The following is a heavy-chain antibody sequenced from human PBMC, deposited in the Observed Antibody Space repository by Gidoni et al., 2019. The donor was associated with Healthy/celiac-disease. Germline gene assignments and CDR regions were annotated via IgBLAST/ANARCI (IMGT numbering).Heavy chain of an antibody. CDR1: GGSISSSSYY. V-gene: IGHV4-39*01. J-gene: IGHJ3*02. Sequence: QLELQESGPGLVKPSETLSLTCPVSGGSISSSSYYWGWIRQPPGKGLEWIGSIYYSGSTYYNPSLKSRVTISVDTSKNQFSLKLSSVTAADTAVYYCARRNQYCGGDCYAFDIWGQGTMVTVSS. CDR2: IYYSGST. D-gene: IGHD2-21*02. CDR3: ARRNQYCGGDCYAFDI.